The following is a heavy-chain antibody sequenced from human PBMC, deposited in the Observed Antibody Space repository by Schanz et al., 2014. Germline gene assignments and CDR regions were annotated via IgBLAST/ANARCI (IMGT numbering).Heavy chain of an antibody. Sequence: QVQLVQSGAEAKKPGASVKVSCKASGYTFTSDSMHWVRQAPGQGLEWMGMINPSGGSTTYAQKFQGRVTMTRDTSTSTVYMELSSLRSEDTAVYYCARGGYSSGWSDRDIAHFDYWGQGTLVTVSS. J-gene: IGHJ4*02. CDR3: ARGGYSSGWSDRDIAHFDY. D-gene: IGHD6-19*01. CDR2: INPSGGST. CDR1: GYTFTSDS. V-gene: IGHV1-46*01.